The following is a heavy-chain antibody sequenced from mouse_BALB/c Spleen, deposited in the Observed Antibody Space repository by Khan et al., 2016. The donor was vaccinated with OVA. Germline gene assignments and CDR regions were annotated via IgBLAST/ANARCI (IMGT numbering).Heavy chain of an antibody. D-gene: IGHD1-1*01. CDR1: GYSITSDYA. CDR2: ISYSGRT. J-gene: IGHJ2*01. Sequence: EVQLQESGPGLVKPSQSLSLTCTVTGYSITSDYAWNWIRQFPGNKLEWMGYISYSGRTSYNPFLKSRISITRDTSKNQFFLQLNSVTTEDTATYYCARSVTITARVATDFDYWGQGTTLTVSS. CDR3: ARSVTITARVATDFDY. V-gene: IGHV3-2*02.